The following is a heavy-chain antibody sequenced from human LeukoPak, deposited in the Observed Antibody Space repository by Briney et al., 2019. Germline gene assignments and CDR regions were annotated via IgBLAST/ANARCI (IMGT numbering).Heavy chain of an antibody. CDR1: GYSFTSYW. D-gene: IGHD6-13*01. CDR2: IYPGDSDT. CDR3: ARIMAAAAATGNYYYYMDV. Sequence: GESLKISCKGSGYSFTSYWIGWVRQMPGKGLEWMGIIYPGDSDTRYSPSFQGQVTISADKSISTAYLQWSSLKASDTAMYYCARIMAAAAATGNYYYYMDVWGKGTTVTVSS. J-gene: IGHJ6*03. V-gene: IGHV5-51*01.